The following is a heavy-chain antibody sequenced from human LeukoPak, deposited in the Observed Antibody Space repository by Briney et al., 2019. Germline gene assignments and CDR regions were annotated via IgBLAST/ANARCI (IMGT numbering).Heavy chain of an antibody. V-gene: IGHV1-24*01. CDR1: GYTLTELS. Sequence: GASVKVSCKVSGYTLTELSMHWVRQAPGKGLEWMGGFDPEDGEPIYAQKFQGRVTMTEDTSTDTAYMELSSLRSEDTAVYYCATDLGGSWMSFDYWGQGTLVTVSS. J-gene: IGHJ4*02. D-gene: IGHD2-15*01. CDR2: FDPEDGEP. CDR3: ATDLGGSWMSFDY.